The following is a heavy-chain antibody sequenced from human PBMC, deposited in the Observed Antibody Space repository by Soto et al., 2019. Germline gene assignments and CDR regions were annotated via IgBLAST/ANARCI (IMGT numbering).Heavy chain of an antibody. J-gene: IGHJ3*02. V-gene: IGHV4-34*01. D-gene: IGHD3-16*01. CDR3: ARSPLGYDYVRQTWREVGDSFDI. CDR1: GASLFGFH. Sequence: PSETLSLTCALYGASLFGFHCTFLRHAPCKWLEWIVELTHGGSTNYNPSLKSRVSFSLDTSKNQFSLHLMSVTAADTAVYYCARSPLGYDYVRQTWREVGDSFDIWGRGTMVTVSS. CDR2: LTHGGST.